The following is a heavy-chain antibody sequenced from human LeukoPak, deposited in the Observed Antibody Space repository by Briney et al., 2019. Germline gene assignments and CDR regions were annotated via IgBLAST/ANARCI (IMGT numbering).Heavy chain of an antibody. CDR2: IYYSGST. V-gene: IGHV4-39*01. Sequence: SETLSLTCTVSGGSISSYYWGWIRQPPGKGLEWIGSIYYSGSTYYNPSLKSRVTISVDTSKNQFSLKLSSVTAADTAVYYCARRDRRNYYYYYGMDVWGQGTTVTVSS. CDR3: ARRDRRNYYYYYGMDV. J-gene: IGHJ6*02. CDR1: GGSISSYY.